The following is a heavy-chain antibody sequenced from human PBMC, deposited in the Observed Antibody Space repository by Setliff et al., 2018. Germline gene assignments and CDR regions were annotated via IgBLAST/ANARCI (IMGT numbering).Heavy chain of an antibody. Sequence: SVKVSCKASRGTFSSYAISWVRQAPGQGLEWMGGIIPIFGTANYAQKFQGRVTITTDESTSTAYMELSSLRSEDTAVYYCAREGDGYNLGGYFDPWGQGTLVTVSS. D-gene: IGHD5-12*01. CDR2: IIPIFGTA. CDR1: RGTFSSYA. V-gene: IGHV1-69*05. J-gene: IGHJ4*02. CDR3: AREGDGYNLGGYFDP.